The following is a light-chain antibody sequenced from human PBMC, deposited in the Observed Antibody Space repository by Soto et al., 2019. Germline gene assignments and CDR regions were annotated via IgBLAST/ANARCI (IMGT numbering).Light chain of an antibody. Sequence: EAVSTQSPATLSVSPGEGATLSCRASQNVATNLAWYQQRPGQAPRLLIYGASKRAIGLPARFSGSGSGTEFTLTITSLQSEDFAVYYCQQYNNWPQTFGQGTKVDIK. CDR2: GAS. V-gene: IGKV3-15*01. J-gene: IGKJ1*01. CDR3: QQYNNWPQT. CDR1: QNVATN.